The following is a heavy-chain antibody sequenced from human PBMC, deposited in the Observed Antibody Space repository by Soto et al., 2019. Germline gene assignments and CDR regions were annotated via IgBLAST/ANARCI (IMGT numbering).Heavy chain of an antibody. Sequence: SETLSLTCAVSGGSISSSNWWSWVRQPPGKGLEWIGEIYHSGSTNYNPSLKSRVTISVDTSKNQFSLKLSSVTAADTAVYYCARLPDCTNGACYTPSHYYYPMDVWGQGTTVT. CDR3: ARLPDCTNGACYTPSHYYYPMDV. D-gene: IGHD2-8*01. CDR2: IYHSGST. J-gene: IGHJ6*02. V-gene: IGHV4-4*02. CDR1: GGSISSSNW.